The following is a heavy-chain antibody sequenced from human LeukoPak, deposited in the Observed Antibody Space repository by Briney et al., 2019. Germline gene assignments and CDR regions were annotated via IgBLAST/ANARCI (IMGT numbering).Heavy chain of an antibody. D-gene: IGHD3-10*01. J-gene: IGHJ2*01. CDR3: ASAAYGSGSYGPPDWYFDL. Sequence: PGGSLRLSCAASGFTFSSYSMNWVRQAPGKGLEWISYISSSSSTVYYADSVEGRFTISRDTANNSLYLQMNSLRAEDTAVYYCASAAYGSGSYGPPDWYFDLWGRGTLVTVSS. CDR1: GFTFSSYS. CDR2: ISSSSSTV. V-gene: IGHV3-48*01.